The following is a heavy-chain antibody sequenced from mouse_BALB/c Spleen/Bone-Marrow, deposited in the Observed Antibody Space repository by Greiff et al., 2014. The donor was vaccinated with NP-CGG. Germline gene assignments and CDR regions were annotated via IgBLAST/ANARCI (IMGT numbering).Heavy chain of an antibody. D-gene: IGHD2-2*01. V-gene: IGHV1-69*02. Sequence: VQLQQSGAELVRPGASVKLSCKASGYTFTSFWINWVKQRPGQGLEWIGNIFPSDNYTNYNQKFKDKATMTVDKSSSTAYMQLSSPTSEDFAVYYCTRGYGALDYWGQGTSVTVSS. CDR1: GYTFTSFW. J-gene: IGHJ4*01. CDR3: TRGYGALDY. CDR2: IFPSDNYT.